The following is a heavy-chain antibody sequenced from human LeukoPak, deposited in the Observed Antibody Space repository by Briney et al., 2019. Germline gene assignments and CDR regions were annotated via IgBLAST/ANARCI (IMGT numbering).Heavy chain of an antibody. CDR1: GFTVSSNY. J-gene: IGHJ5*02. CDR2: IYTGGST. D-gene: IGHD6-13*01. Sequence: PGGSLRLSCAASGFTVSSNYMSWVRQAPGKGREWVSLIYTGGSTYYADSVKGRFTISRDNSKNTLYLQMNSLRAEDTAVYYCARALARMTTSAAGTGWFDPWGQGTLVTVSS. V-gene: IGHV3-66*01. CDR3: ARALARMTTSAAGTGWFDP.